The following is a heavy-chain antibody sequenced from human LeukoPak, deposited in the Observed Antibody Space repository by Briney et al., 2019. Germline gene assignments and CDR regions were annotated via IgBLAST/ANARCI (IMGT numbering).Heavy chain of an antibody. Sequence: GESLKISCKGSGYNFTNYWIDWVRQMPGKGLEWMGIIYPGDSDTRYSPSFQGHVTISADNSISTAYLQWSSLKASDTAIYYCARHEVTVAGSFDYWGQGTLVTVSS. V-gene: IGHV5-51*01. CDR3: ARHEVTVAGSFDY. CDR1: GYNFTNYW. D-gene: IGHD6-13*01. CDR2: IYPGDSDT. J-gene: IGHJ4*02.